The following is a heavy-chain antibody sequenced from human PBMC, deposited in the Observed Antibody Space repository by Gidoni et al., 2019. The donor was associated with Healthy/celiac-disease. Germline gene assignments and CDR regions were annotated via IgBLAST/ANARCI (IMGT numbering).Heavy chain of an antibody. J-gene: IGHJ6*02. D-gene: IGHD3-16*01. CDR2: IYPGDSDT. CDR1: GYRFTSYW. CDR3: ARLGGNHYYYYGMDV. Sequence: EVQLVQSGAAVKKPGESLKISCKGSGYRFTSYWIGWVRQMPGKGLVWMGIIYPGDSDTRYSPSFQGQVTISADKSISTAYLQWSSLKASDTAMYYCARLGGNHYYYYGMDVWGQGTTVTVSS. V-gene: IGHV5-51*01.